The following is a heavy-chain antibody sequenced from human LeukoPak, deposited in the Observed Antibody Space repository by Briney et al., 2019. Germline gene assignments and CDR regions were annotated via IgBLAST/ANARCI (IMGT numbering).Heavy chain of an antibody. V-gene: IGHV1-18*01. D-gene: IGHD3-22*01. J-gene: IGHJ3*02. CDR2: ISAYNGNT. CDR1: GYTFGNYG. Sequence: ASVKVSCKAAGYTFGNYGLSWVRQAPGQGLEWMGWISAYNGNTNYAQKIQGRVTMTTDTSTSTAYMELRSLRSDDTAVYYCATDLYYYDGSGYGDAFDIWGQGTMVTVSS. CDR3: ATDLYYYDGSGYGDAFDI.